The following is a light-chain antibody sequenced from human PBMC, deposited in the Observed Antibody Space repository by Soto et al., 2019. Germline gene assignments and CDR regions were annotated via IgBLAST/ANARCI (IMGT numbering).Light chain of an antibody. J-gene: IGKJ4*01. Sequence: DIQMTQSPSTLSASVGDRVTITCRASQSISSWLAWYQQKPGKAPKLLIYDASSLESGVPSRFSGSGSGTEFTLTISSLQPDDFATYYCQQYNSYPTFVVGTKVEIK. CDR2: DAS. CDR3: QQYNSYPT. CDR1: QSISSW. V-gene: IGKV1-5*01.